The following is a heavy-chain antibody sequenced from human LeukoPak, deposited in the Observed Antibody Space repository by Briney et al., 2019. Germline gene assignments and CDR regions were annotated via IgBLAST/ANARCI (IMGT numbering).Heavy chain of an antibody. CDR3: AKAAAAVVTTISPLYDILTGGAFDI. CDR1: GFTFDDYD. Sequence: GRSLTLSCAGSGFTFDDYDMEWVRQAPGKDLVCVTGVCWDSGSIGYADTVKSGITIYRENSKNCLYMQMNSLRAEDTVLYNSAKAAAAVVTTISPLYDILTGGAFDIWGQGTMVTVSS. CDR2: VCWDSGSI. V-gene: IGHV3-9*01. J-gene: IGHJ3*02. D-gene: IGHD3-9*01.